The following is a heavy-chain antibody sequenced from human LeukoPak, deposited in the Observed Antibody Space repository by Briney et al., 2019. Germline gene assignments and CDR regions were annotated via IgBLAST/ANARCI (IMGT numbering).Heavy chain of an antibody. D-gene: IGHD3-22*01. J-gene: IGHJ3*02. Sequence: PSETLSLTCSVSGGTISSTIYYWAWIRQPPGKGLEWIGSVYYSGSTYYNPSLKSRVIISVYTSKNQFSLKLNSVTAADTAVYYCARRSFEHSSGYYSRGAFAIWGQGAMATVSS. CDR1: GGTISSTIYY. V-gene: IGHV4-39*01. CDR2: VYYSGST. CDR3: ARRSFEHSSGYYSRGAFAI.